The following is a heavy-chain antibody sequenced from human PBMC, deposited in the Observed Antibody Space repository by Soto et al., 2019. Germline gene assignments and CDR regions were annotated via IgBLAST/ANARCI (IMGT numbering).Heavy chain of an antibody. CDR3: ASDLVAIGGRVCAVDL. CDR2: IYFTGST. J-gene: IGHJ3*01. V-gene: IGHV4-61*03. Sequence: QVQLQESGPGLVRPSETLSLTCTVAGDSVSSGSHHWNWIRQAPGKGLEWIGSIYFTGSTNHNPSLRSRVTISVDTSKNHLSLNLPSVTAADTAVYYCASDLVAIGGRVCAVDLWGQGTMVTVSS. D-gene: IGHD2-21*01. CDR1: GDSVSSGSHH.